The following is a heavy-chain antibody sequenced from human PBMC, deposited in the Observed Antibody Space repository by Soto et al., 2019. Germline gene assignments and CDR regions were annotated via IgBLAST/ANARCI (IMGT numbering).Heavy chain of an antibody. J-gene: IGHJ6*02. CDR1: GGTFSSYA. V-gene: IGHV1-69*13. D-gene: IGHD3-3*01. Sequence: SVKVSCKASGGTFSSYAISWVRQAPGQGLEWMGGIIPIFGTANYAQKFQGRVTITADESTSTAYMELSSLRSEDTAVYYCARARAYDFWSGYSPGVYYYYGMDVWGQGTKVTVSS. CDR2: IIPIFGTA. CDR3: ARARAYDFWSGYSPGVYYYYGMDV.